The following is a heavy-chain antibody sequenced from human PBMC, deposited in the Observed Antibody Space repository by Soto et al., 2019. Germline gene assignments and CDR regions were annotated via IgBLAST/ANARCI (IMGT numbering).Heavy chain of an antibody. CDR1: GYTFSNYA. J-gene: IGHJ5*01. V-gene: IGHV1-18*01. Sequence: ASVKVSCEASGYTFSNYAINWVRQAPGQGLEWMGWISTHNGKPRYAQKVQDRVTMTTDTSTNTAYMEQRSLRSDDTAVYYCARRPSADWFDSWGQGTLVTSPQ. D-gene: IGHD2-2*01. CDR3: ARRPSADWFDS. CDR2: ISTHNGKP.